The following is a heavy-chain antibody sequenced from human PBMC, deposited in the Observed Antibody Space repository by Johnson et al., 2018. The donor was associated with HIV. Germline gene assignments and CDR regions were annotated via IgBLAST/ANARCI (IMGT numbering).Heavy chain of an antibody. J-gene: IGHJ3*02. CDR2: ISYDGSNK. Sequence: QMQLVESGGGVVQPGRSLRLSCAASGFTFSSYALHWVRQAPGKGLEWVAVISYDGSNKYYADSVKGRFTISRDNSKNTLYLQMNSLRAGDTAIYYCARGGSSGWSGFLAFDIWGQGTMVTVSS. CDR1: GFTFSSYA. D-gene: IGHD6-19*01. V-gene: IGHV3-30-3*01. CDR3: ARGGSSGWSGFLAFDI.